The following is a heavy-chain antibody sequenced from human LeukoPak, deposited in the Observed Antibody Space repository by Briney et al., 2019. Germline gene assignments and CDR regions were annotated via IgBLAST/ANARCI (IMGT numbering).Heavy chain of an antibody. V-gene: IGHV4-59*01. CDR2: ICYSGST. CDR1: GGSISTYY. D-gene: IGHD6-19*01. J-gene: IGHJ3*02. Sequence: SETLSLTCTVSGGSISTYYWIWIRQPPGKGLDWLGYICYSGSTNYNPSLKSRVTISIDTSKNQFSLSLSSVTAADTAVYYCARDRGGVAVAGPDAFDIWGQGTMVTVSS. CDR3: ARDRGGVAVAGPDAFDI.